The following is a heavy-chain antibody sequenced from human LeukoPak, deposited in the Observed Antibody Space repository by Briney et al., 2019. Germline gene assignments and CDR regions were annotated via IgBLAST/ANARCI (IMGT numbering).Heavy chain of an antibody. Sequence: GRSLRLSCAASGFTFSSYGMHWVRQAPGKGLEWVAVISYDGSNKYYADSVKGRFTISRDNSKNTLYLQMNSLRAEDTAVYYCAKDRFCDVYCSGGSCYPPGYFDYWGQGTLVTVSS. CDR1: GFTFSSYG. V-gene: IGHV3-30*18. CDR2: ISYDGSNK. D-gene: IGHD2-15*01. CDR3: AKDRFCDVYCSGGSCYPPGYFDY. J-gene: IGHJ4*02.